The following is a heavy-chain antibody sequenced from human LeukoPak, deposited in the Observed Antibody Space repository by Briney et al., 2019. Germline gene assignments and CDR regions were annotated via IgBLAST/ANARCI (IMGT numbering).Heavy chain of an antibody. J-gene: IGHJ4*02. CDR2: IKQDGSEK. CDR1: GFTSSSFW. Sequence: GGSLRLSCAASGFTSSSFWMGWVRQAPGKGLEWVATIKQDGSEKYSVDSVRGRFTISRDNAKNSLYLQMNSLRAEDTAVYFCARDTSSAWYGLIDYWGQGSLVTVSS. V-gene: IGHV3-7*01. CDR3: ARDTSSAWYGLIDY. D-gene: IGHD6-19*01.